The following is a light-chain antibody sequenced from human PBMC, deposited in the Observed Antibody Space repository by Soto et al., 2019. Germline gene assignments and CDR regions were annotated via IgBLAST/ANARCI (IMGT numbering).Light chain of an antibody. Sequence: EIVMTQSPVTLSVSPGERATLSCRASQSVSSNLAWYQQKPGQAPSLLIYGAFTRATGIPARFSGSGSGTDFTLTISSLEPEDFAVYYCHQYNGWPRTFGQGTKVDIK. CDR3: HQYNGWPRT. J-gene: IGKJ1*01. CDR2: GAF. CDR1: QSVSSN. V-gene: IGKV3-15*01.